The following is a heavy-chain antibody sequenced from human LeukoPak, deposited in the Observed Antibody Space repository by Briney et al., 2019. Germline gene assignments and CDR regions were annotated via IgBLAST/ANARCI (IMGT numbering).Heavy chain of an antibody. CDR1: GFTFSSYA. J-gene: IGHJ5*02. V-gene: IGHV3-23*01. CDR2: ISGSGGST. CDR3: AKDPDIVVVTAIPHWFDP. Sequence: GGSLRLSCAASGFTFSSYAMSWARQAPGKGLEWVSAISGSGGSTYYADSVKGRFTISRDNSKNTLYLQMNSLRAEDTAVYYCAKDPDIVVVTAIPHWFDPWGQGTLVTVSS. D-gene: IGHD2-21*02.